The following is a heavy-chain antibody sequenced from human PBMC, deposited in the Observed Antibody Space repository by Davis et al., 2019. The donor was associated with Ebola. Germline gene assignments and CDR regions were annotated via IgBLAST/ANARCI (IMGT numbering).Heavy chain of an antibody. J-gene: IGHJ6*04. CDR3: ARDLTYSSSWYLYGMDV. V-gene: IGHV3-11*04. D-gene: IGHD6-13*01. Sequence: GESLKISCAASGFTFSDYYMNWVRQAPGKGLEWISYITSAGNLIYYADSVRGRFTISRDNAKNSLYLQMNSLRAEDTAVYYCARDLTYSSSWYLYGMDVWGKGTTVTVSS. CDR2: ITSAGNLI. CDR1: GFTFSDYY.